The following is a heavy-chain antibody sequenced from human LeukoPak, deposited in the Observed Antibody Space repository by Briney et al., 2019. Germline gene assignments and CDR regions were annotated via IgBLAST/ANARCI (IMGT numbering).Heavy chain of an antibody. J-gene: IGHJ3*02. CDR1: GGSFSDYY. V-gene: IGHV4-34*01. CDR2: INHSGSP. Sequence: SETLSLTCAVYGGSFSDYYWSWIRQPPGKGLEWIGEINHSGSPYYNPSLRSRVTMSVDTSNNHFSLKLDSVTAADTGVYYCARGAYGGYADAFGIWGQGTMVTVSS. D-gene: IGHD5-12*01. CDR3: ARGAYGGYADAFGI.